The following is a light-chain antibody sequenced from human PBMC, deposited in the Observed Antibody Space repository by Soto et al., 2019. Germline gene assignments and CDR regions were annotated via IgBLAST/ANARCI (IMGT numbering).Light chain of an antibody. Sequence: EIVLTQSPGTLSLSPGERATLSCRASQSVSSSYLAWYQQKPGQAPRLLIYGASSRATGIPDRFSGSGSGTDFTLTISRLESEDFAVYYCQQYGSSLGLTFGGGTKVEIK. V-gene: IGKV3-20*01. CDR3: QQYGSSLGLT. J-gene: IGKJ4*01. CDR1: QSVSSSY. CDR2: GAS.